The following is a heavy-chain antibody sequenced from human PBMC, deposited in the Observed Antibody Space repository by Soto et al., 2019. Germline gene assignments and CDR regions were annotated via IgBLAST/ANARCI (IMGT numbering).Heavy chain of an antibody. D-gene: IGHD3-10*01. J-gene: IGHJ4*02. CDR1: GFTFSDNW. CDR2: IKTDGSEK. V-gene: IGHV3-7*05. Sequence: ESGGGLVQPGGSLRLSCAASGFTFSDNWMSWVRQAPGKGLECVANIKTDGSEKYYVDPVKGRFTISRDNAKNSLYLQMNSLRAEDTAVYYCATSMGRGGNDYWGQGTLVAASS. CDR3: ATSMGRGGNDY.